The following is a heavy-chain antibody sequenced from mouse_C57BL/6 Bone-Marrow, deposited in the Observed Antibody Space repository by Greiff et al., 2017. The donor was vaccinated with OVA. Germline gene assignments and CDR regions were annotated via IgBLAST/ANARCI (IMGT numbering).Heavy chain of an antibody. V-gene: IGHV1-80*01. CDR2: IYPGDGDT. D-gene: IGHD2-5*01. CDR3: ARGDSNYAMDY. Sequence: VQLQQSGAELVKPGASVKISCKASGYAFSSYWMNWVKQRPGKGLEWIGQIYPGDGDTNYNGKFKGKATLTADKSSSTAYMQLSSLTSEDSAVYFCARGDSNYAMDYWGQGTSVTVSS. CDR1: GYAFSSYW. J-gene: IGHJ4*01.